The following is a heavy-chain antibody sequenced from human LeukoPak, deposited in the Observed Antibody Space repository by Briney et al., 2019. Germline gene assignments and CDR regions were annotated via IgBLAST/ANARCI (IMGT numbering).Heavy chain of an antibody. J-gene: IGHJ4*02. CDR2: ISSSSSSI. CDR3: ARDAPVRGVIIAYFDY. V-gene: IGHV3-48*02. Sequence: GGSLRLSCAASGFTFSSYSMNSVRQAPGKGLEWVSYISSSSSSIYYADSVRGRFTISRDNAKSSLYLQMNSLRDEDTAVYYCARDAPVRGVIIAYFDYWGQGTLATVSS. D-gene: IGHD3-10*01. CDR1: GFTFSSYS.